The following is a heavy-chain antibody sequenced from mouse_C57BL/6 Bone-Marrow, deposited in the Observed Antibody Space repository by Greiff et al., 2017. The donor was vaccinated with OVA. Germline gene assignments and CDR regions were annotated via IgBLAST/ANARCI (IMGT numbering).Heavy chain of an antibody. CDR2: ISDGGSYT. CDR3: ARDRYGSSYDWYFEV. D-gene: IGHD1-1*01. Sequence: EVQGVESGGGLVKPGGSLKLSCAASGFTFSSYAMSWVRQTPEKRLEWVATISDGGSYTYYPDNVKGRFTISRDNPKHNLYLQMSHLKSEDTAMSYCARDRYGSSYDWYFEVRGTETTVTVSS. J-gene: IGHJ1*03. CDR1: GFTFSSYA. V-gene: IGHV5-4*01.